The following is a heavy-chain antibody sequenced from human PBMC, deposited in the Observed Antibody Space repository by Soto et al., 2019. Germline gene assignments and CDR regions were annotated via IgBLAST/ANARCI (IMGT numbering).Heavy chain of an antibody. J-gene: IGHJ5*02. CDR2: IIPIFGTA. CDR3: AQGSSYGDYVGWFDP. CDR1: GGTFSSYA. Sequence: QVQLVQSGAEVKKPGSSVKVSCKASGGTFSSYAISWVRQAPGQGLERMGGIIPIFGTANYAQKFQGRVTITADEATSTAYMELSSLRSEDTAVYYCAQGSSYGDYVGWFDPWGQGPLVTVSS. V-gene: IGHV1-69*01. D-gene: IGHD4-17*01.